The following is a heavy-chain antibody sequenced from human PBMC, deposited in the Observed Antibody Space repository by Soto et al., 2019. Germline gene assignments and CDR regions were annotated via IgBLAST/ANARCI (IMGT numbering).Heavy chain of an antibody. CDR1: GDSIRKSIL. Sequence: NPSETLSLTCVVSGDSIRKSILWTWVRQPPGRGLEWIGEIYHSGSTNYNPSLKSRVTISVDTSKNQFSLKLSSVTAADTAVYYCARGYVDTMIVALAFYYYYGMDVWGQGTTVTVSS. J-gene: IGHJ6*02. CDR3: ARGYVDTMIVALAFYYYYGMDV. CDR2: IYHSGST. V-gene: IGHV4-4*02. D-gene: IGHD3-22*01.